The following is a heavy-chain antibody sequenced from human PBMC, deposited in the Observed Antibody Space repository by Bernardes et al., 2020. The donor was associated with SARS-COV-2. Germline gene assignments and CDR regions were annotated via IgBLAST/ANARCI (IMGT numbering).Heavy chain of an antibody. D-gene: IGHD3-22*01. V-gene: IGHV1-2*02. J-gene: IGHJ6*02. CDR1: GYPFTGYY. CDR2: INPNSGGT. CDR3: ALPPTNFDRYGMDV. Sequence: ASVKVSCKASGYPFTGYYIHWVRQAPGQGLEWMGWINPNSGGTNYAKKFQGRVTMTRDTSISTAYMELTRLTSDDTAVYYCALPPTNFDRYGMDVWGQGTTVTVSS.